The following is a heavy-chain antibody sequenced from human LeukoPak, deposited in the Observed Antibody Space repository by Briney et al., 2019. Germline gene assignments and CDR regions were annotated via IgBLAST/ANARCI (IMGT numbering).Heavy chain of an antibody. CDR3: ARVYTSAYRLNPYQLLGQGARGPFDY. CDR1: GGSFSGYY. V-gene: IGHV4-34*01. CDR2: INHSGST. J-gene: IGHJ4*02. Sequence: SETLSLTCAVYGGSFSGYYWSWIRQPPGKGLEWIGEINHSGSTNYNPSLKSRVTISVDTSKNQFSLKLSSVTAADTAVYYCARVYTSAYRLNPYQLLGQGARGPFDYWGQGTLDTVSS. D-gene: IGHD2-2*01.